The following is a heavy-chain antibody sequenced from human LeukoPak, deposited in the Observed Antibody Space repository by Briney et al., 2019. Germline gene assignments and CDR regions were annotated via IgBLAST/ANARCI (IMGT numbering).Heavy chain of an antibody. V-gene: IGHV4-59*01. D-gene: IGHD3-22*01. CDR2: NKYSEST. CDR1: GGSISSYY. CDR3: ATDLDYDSSTSDAFDF. J-gene: IGHJ3*01. Sequence: SDTLTLPCTLSGGSISSYYWSWVRQPPAKGMHWVGYNKYSESTNDYASSVRSVTTIVDASKNQFSLKLSTVTAADTAVYYCATDLDYDSSTSDAFDFYGQGTVAIVSS.